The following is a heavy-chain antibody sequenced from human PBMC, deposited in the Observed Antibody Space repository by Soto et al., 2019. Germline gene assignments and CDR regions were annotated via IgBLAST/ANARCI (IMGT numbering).Heavy chain of an antibody. CDR3: ARLDIGDTATSMDV. J-gene: IGHJ6*02. CDR2: INHSGST. V-gene: IGHV4-34*01. D-gene: IGHD5-18*01. CDR1: GGSFIGYY. Sequence: SETLSLTCAVYGGSFIGYYWSWIRQPPGKGLEWIGEINHSGSTNYNPSLKSRVTISVDTSKNQFSLKLSSVTAADTAVYYCARLDIGDTATSMDVWGQGTTVTVSS.